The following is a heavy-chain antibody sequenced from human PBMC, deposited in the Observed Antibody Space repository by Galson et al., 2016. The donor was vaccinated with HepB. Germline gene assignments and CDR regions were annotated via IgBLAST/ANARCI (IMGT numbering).Heavy chain of an antibody. CDR1: GFTFSSFG. CDR2: ITYSGSTI. V-gene: IGHV3-48*03. Sequence: SLRLSCAVSGFTFSSFGMHWIRQAPGRGLEWVSYITYSGSTIYYADSVKGRFTISRDNAKNSLYLQMNSLRAEDTAVYYRAKDARYCSGASSTYGMDVWGQGTTITVSS. J-gene: IGHJ6*02. CDR3: AKDARYCSGASSTYGMDV. D-gene: IGHD2-15*01.